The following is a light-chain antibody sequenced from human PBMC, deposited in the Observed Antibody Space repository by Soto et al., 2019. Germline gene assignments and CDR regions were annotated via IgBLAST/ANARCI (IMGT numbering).Light chain of an antibody. V-gene: IGKV1D-12*01. Sequence: DIQMTQSPSSVSASVGDRVTITCRASQGISSWLAWYQQKPGKAPKLLIYVTSNLQGGVPSRFSGSASATYFTLTISILQPQDFPTYYCQQANSLPLTFGQATRLQMK. CDR2: VTS. CDR1: QGISSW. J-gene: IGKJ5*01. CDR3: QQANSLPLT.